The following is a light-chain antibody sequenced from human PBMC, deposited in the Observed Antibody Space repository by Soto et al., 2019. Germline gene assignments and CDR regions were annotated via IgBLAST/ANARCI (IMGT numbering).Light chain of an antibody. CDR3: QSYDSSLSAFV. CDR1: SSNIGARYD. Sequence: QAVVTQPPSVSGAPGQRVTISCTGSSSNIGARYDVHWYQQLPGTAPKLLIYGNNNRPSGVPDRFSASKSATSASLAITGLQAEDEADYYCQSYDSSLSAFVFGTGTKVTVL. V-gene: IGLV1-40*01. J-gene: IGLJ1*01. CDR2: GNN.